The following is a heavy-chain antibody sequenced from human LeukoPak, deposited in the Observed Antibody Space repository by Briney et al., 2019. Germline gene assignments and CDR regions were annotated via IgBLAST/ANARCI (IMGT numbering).Heavy chain of an antibody. CDR3: AGPSYCTGGGCLYFFDY. D-gene: IGHD2-15*01. CDR2: IIPILGVA. J-gene: IGHJ4*02. CDR1: GVTLTTYG. Sequence: SVKVSCKASGVTLTTYGISWLRQAPGQGLEWMGTIIPILGVANYVQKFQDRLTITADKSTSTAYMELRSLRSEDTAVYYCAGPSYCTGGGCLYFFDYWGQGTLVTVSS. V-gene: IGHV1-69*04.